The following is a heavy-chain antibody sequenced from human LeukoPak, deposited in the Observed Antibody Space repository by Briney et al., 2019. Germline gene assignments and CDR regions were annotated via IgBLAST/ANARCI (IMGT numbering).Heavy chain of an antibody. D-gene: IGHD2-8*01. CDR2: IHYSGPT. V-gene: IGHV4-31*03. J-gene: IGHJ5*02. Sequence: SETLSLTCTVSGASVSAGDYYWSWLRQHPGKGLEWIGYIHYSGPTYSTPPLRSRVTLSVDTSNNLLSLRLSSVTSADTAVYYGARDYVETASCASVVCYTGGFDPWGQGTLATVSS. CDR3: ARDYVETASCASVVCYTGGFDP. CDR1: GASVSAGDYY.